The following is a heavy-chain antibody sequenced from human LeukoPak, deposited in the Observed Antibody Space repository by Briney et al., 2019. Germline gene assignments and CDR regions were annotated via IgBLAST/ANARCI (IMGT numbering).Heavy chain of an antibody. Sequence: PSETLSLTCTVSGGSISSGSYYWSWIRQPAGKGLEWIGRIYTSGSTNYNPSLKSRVTISVDTSKNQFSLKLSSVTAADTAVYYCARFYDLAFDIWGQGTMVTVSS. CDR2: IYTSGST. CDR3: ARFYDLAFDI. D-gene: IGHD2/OR15-2a*01. CDR1: GGSISSGSYY. V-gene: IGHV4-61*02. J-gene: IGHJ3*02.